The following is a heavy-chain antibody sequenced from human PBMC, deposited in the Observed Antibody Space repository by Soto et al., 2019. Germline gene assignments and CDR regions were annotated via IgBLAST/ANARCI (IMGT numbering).Heavy chain of an antibody. CDR1: GGTFSSYA. Sequence: EASVKVSCKASGGTFSSYAISWVRQAPGQGLEWMGGIIPIFGTANYAQKFQGRVTITADESTSTAYMELSSLRSEDTAVYYCARQGIQLWLRYWLDPWGQGPLVTVYS. D-gene: IGHD5-18*01. J-gene: IGHJ5*02. V-gene: IGHV1-69*13. CDR2: IIPIFGTA. CDR3: ARQGIQLWLRYWLDP.